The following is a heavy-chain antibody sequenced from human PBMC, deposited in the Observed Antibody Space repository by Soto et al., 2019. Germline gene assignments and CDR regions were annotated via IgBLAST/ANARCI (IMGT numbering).Heavy chain of an antibody. CDR3: VSFGSGSYRPTLDY. J-gene: IGHJ4*02. Sequence: TLSLTCTVPGGSISSSSYYWGWIRQPPGKGLEWIGSIYYSGSTYYNPSLKSRVTISVDTSKNQFSLKLSSVTAADTAVYYCVSFGSGSYRPTLDYWGQGTLVTVFS. CDR1: GGSISSSSYY. V-gene: IGHV4-39*01. D-gene: IGHD3-10*01. CDR2: IYYSGST.